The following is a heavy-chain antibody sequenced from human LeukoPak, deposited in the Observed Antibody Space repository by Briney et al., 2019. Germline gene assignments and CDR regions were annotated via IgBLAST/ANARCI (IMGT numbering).Heavy chain of an antibody. J-gene: IGHJ4*02. Sequence: PSETLSLTCAVYGGSFSGYYWSWIRQPPGKGLEWIGEINHSGSTNYNPSLKSRVTISVDTSKNQFSLKLSSVTAADTAVYYCARVVYRRWLHGFDYWGQGTLVTVSS. CDR2: INHSGST. D-gene: IGHD5-24*01. CDR3: ARVVYRRWLHGFDY. V-gene: IGHV4-34*01. CDR1: GGSFSGYY.